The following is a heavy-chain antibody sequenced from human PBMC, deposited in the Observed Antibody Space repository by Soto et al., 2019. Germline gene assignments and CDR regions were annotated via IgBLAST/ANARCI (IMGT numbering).Heavy chain of an antibody. CDR2: INSDGRTT. CDR3: AKDGDIVVVVAATRGYDY. V-gene: IGHV3-74*01. D-gene: IGHD2-15*01. Sequence: PGGSLRLSCTASGFTFSSYWMHWVRQAPGKGLVWVSRINSDGRTTSYVDSVKDRFTISRDNAKNTLYLQMNSLRAEDTAVYYCAKDGDIVVVVAATRGYDYWGQGTLVTVSS. CDR1: GFTFSSYW. J-gene: IGHJ4*02.